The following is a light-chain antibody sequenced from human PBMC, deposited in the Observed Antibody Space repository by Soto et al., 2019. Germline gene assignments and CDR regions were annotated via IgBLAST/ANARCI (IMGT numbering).Light chain of an antibody. J-gene: IGKJ1*01. Sequence: DTVLTQSPGTLSSSPGERATLSCRASETIVNNYLAWYQQKPGQAPRLLIYGASSRATGIPDRFSGSGSGTDFTLTISRLEPEDFAVYYCQQYDTSPATFGQGTKVEIK. CDR2: GAS. CDR1: ETIVNNY. CDR3: QQYDTSPAT. V-gene: IGKV3-20*01.